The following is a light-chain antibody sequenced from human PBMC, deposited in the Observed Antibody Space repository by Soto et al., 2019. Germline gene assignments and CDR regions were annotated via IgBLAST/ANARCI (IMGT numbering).Light chain of an antibody. CDR1: RSDIGIFNY. Sequence: QSVLTQPASVSGSPGQSITISCSGTRSDIGIFNYVSWYQQHPGKAPKLIIYEVTNRPSGVSDRFSGSKSGNTASLNISGLQADDGADYYCSSYSSSSTLGVFGGGTQLTVL. V-gene: IGLV2-14*01. CDR3: SSYSSSSTLGV. CDR2: EVT. J-gene: IGLJ3*02.